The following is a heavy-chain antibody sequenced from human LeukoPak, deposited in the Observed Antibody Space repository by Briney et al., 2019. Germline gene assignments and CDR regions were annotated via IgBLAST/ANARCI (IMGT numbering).Heavy chain of an antibody. V-gene: IGHV3-23*01. CDR2: ISGSGGST. D-gene: IGHD3-9*01. CDR1: GFTFSSYA. J-gene: IGHJ3*02. CDR3: AKVPYYDILTGADAFDI. Sequence: GGSLRLSCAASGFTFSSYAVSWVRQAPGKGLEWVSAISGSGGSTYYADSVKGRFTISRDNSKNTLYLQMNSLRAEDTAVYYCAKVPYYDILTGADAFDIWGQGTMVTVSS.